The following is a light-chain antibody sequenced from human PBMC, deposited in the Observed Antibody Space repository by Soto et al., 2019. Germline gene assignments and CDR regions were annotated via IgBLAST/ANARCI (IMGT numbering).Light chain of an antibody. CDR2: VAS. CDR1: QGLSSS. CDR3: QQLNSYPFT. Sequence: QLTQSPSSLSASIGDRVTITCRASQGLSSSLAWYQQEPGKAPKLLIYVASTLQSGVPSRFSGRGSGTDFTLTISGLQPEDCATYYCQQLNSYPFTFGQRTRLAFK. J-gene: IGKJ5*01. V-gene: IGKV1-9*01.